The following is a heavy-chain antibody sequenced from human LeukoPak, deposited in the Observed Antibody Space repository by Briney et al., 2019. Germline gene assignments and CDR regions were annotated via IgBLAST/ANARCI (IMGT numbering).Heavy chain of an antibody. CDR3: ARDCCFGFVDLRGIDV. CDR1: GYTFTDYY. J-gene: IGHJ6*02. V-gene: IGHV1-2*02. CDR2: IKPNSGGT. D-gene: IGHD3-10*01. Sequence: EASVKVSCKAYGYTFTDYYMHWVRQAPGQGLEWMGWIKPNSGGTNYAQKFQGRVTMTRDTSIITAYMELSRLTSDDTAVYYCARDCCFGFVDLRGIDVWGQGTTVTVSS.